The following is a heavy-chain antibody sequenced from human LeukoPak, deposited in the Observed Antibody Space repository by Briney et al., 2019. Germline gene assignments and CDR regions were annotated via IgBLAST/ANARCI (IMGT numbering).Heavy chain of an antibody. D-gene: IGHD3-3*01. CDR2: ISAYNGNT. CDR1: GYTFTSHG. J-gene: IGHJ4*02. Sequence: ASVKVSCKASGYTFTSHGISWVRQAPGQGLEWMGWISAYNGNTNYAQKLQGRVTMTTDTSTSTAYMELRSLRSDDTAVYYCARAPALEWLLIFDYWGQGTLVTVSS. V-gene: IGHV1-18*01. CDR3: ARAPALEWLLIFDY.